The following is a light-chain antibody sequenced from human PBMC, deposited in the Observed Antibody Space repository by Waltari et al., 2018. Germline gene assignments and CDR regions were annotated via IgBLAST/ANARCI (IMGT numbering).Light chain of an antibody. V-gene: IGKV3-20*01. J-gene: IGKJ1*01. Sequence: IVLTQLSGTLSLSTGARATLSCRASQSVRDRSLAWYKHKPGQAPSLLIWGASHMMTGIPHRFSGSGSETDFTLTISSLEPEDFAVYYCQHYGSSLWTFGQGTKLEIK. CDR2: GAS. CDR3: QHYGSSLWT. CDR1: QSVRDRS.